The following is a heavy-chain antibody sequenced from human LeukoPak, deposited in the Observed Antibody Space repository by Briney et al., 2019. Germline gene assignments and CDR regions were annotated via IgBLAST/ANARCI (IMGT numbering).Heavy chain of an antibody. CDR1: GFTFDDYA. CDR3: AKDRYGSGSSHFDY. D-gene: IGHD3-10*01. J-gene: IGHJ4*02. Sequence: GGSLRLSCAASGFTFDDYAMHWVRQAPGKGLEWVAVISYDGSNKYYADSVKGRFTISRDNSKNTLYLQMNSLRAEDTAVYYCAKDRYGSGSSHFDYWGQGTLVTVSS. CDR2: ISYDGSNK. V-gene: IGHV3-30*18.